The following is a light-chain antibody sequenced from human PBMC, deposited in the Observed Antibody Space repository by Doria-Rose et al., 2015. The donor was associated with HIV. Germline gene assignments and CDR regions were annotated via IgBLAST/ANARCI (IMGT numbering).Light chain of an antibody. CDR1: TRLSSTY. Sequence: TQSPGTLSLSPGERATLCCRASTRLSSTYLDWYQQKPGQAPSLLIYDGSTRATGIPDGFSASGSGTDFTLTINRLEPEDFALYYCHQYGTSWTFGQGTKVEI. CDR3: HQYGTSWT. J-gene: IGKJ1*01. V-gene: IGKV3-20*01. CDR2: DGS.